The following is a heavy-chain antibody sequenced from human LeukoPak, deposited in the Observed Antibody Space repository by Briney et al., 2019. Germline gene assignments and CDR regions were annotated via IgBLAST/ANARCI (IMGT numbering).Heavy chain of an antibody. J-gene: IGHJ4*02. CDR3: ARVTYCGGDCYYGVTLDY. V-gene: IGHV1-18*01. CDR1: GYTFTSYG. D-gene: IGHD2-21*02. CDR2: ISAYNGNT. Sequence: ASVKVSCKASGYTFTSYGISWVRQAPGQGLEWMGWISAYNGNTNYAQKLQGRVTMTTDTSTSTAYMELRSLRSDDTAVYYCARVTYCGGDCYYGVTLDYWGQGTLVTVSS.